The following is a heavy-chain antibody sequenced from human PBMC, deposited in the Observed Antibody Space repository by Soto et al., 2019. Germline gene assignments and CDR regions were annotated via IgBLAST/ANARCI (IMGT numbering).Heavy chain of an antibody. V-gene: IGHV4-31*03. Sequence: PSETLSLTCTVSGGSISSGGYYWSWIRQHPGKGLEWIGYIYYSGSTYYNPSLKSRVTISVDTSKNQFSLKLSSVTAADTAVYYXARGGGNSRFSIGYFDYWGQGTLVTVSS. CDR2: IYYSGST. J-gene: IGHJ4*02. CDR3: ARGGGNSRFSIGYFDY. CDR1: GGSISSGGYY. D-gene: IGHD2-21*02.